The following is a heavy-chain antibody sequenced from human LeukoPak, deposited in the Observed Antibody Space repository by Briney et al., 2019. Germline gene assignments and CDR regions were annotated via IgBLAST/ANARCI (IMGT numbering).Heavy chain of an antibody. V-gene: IGHV3-74*01. J-gene: IGHJ3*02. CDR2: INSDGSTT. CDR3: GRISGATGGAFDI. CDR1: GFTFSSDW. D-gene: IGHD1-26*01. Sequence: GGSLRLSCAASGFTFSSDWMHWVRQAPGKGLVWVSYINSDGSTTDYADSVKGRFTISGDNAKNTLYLQMNSLRPEDTAVYYCGRISGATGGAFDIWGQGTMVTVSS.